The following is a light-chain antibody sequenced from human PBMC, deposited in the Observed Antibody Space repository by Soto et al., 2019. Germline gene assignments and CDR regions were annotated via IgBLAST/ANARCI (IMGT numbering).Light chain of an antibody. CDR1: QSVSSSY. CDR3: RQYDSSPIT. V-gene: IGKV3-20*01. J-gene: IGKJ5*01. CDR2: GAS. Sequence: EIVLTQSPGTLSLSPGERATLSCRASQSVSSSYLAWNQQKPGQAPRLLIYGASSRATGIPDRFSGSGSGTHFTLTISRLEPEDFAVYYCRQYDSSPITFGQGTRLEIK.